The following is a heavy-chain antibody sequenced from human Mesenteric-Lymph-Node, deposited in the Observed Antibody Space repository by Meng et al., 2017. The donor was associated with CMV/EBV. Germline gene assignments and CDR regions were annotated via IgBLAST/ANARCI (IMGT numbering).Heavy chain of an antibody. Sequence: GESLKISCAASGFTVSSSYMNWVRQAPGKGLEWVSIIYRGGSTYYADFVKGRFIISRDNSKNTLYLQMNSLRAEDTAIYYYATDPNGDYIGAFEIWGQGTLVTVSS. CDR1: GFTVSSSY. CDR2: IYRGGST. CDR3: ATDPNGDYIGAFEI. D-gene: IGHD4-17*01. J-gene: IGHJ3*02. V-gene: IGHV3-53*01.